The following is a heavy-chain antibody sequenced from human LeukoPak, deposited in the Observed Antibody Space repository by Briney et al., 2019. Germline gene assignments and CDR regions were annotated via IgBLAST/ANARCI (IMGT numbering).Heavy chain of an antibody. CDR1: GFIFSSYT. Sequence: PGGSLRLSCSASGFIFSSYTMHWVRQAPGKGLECVSGINNNGVSTYHADSVKGRFTISRDNFKSTLYLQMSSLRVEDTAVYYCVRRVGAYDYWGQGTLVTVSS. D-gene: IGHD1-26*01. V-gene: IGHV3-64D*09. CDR2: INNNGVST. CDR3: VRRVGAYDY. J-gene: IGHJ4*02.